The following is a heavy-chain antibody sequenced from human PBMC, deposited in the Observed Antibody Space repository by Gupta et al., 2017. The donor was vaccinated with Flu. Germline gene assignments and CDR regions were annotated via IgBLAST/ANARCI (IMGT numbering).Heavy chain of an antibody. V-gene: IGHV4-59*08. J-gene: IGHJ6*02. D-gene: IGHD2-21*02. Sequence: GKGLEWIGYVHYAGNTNYNPPLRSRVTLSVDLAKSQFSLNLKSVTVADTAVYYCARQRDPYGFDVWGQGTTVIVSS. CDR2: VHYAGNT. CDR3: ARQRDPYGFDV.